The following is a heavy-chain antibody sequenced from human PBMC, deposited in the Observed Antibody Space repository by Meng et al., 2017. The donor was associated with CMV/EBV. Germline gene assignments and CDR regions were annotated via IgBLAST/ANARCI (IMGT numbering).Heavy chain of an antibody. Sequence: GESLKISCAASGFTFSSYAMHWVRQAPGKGLEWVAVISYDGSNKYYADSVKGRFTISRDNSKNTLYLQMNSLRAEDTAVYYCARDLRQYYYDSSGYSPFDYWGQGTLVTVSS. D-gene: IGHD3-22*01. CDR1: GFTFSSYA. CDR2: ISYDGSNK. CDR3: ARDLRQYYYDSSGYSPFDY. V-gene: IGHV3-30-3*01. J-gene: IGHJ4*02.